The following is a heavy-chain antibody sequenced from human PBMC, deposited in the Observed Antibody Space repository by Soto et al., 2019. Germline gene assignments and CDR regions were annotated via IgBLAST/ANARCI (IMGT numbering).Heavy chain of an antibody. Sequence: PSETLSLTCTVSGGSVSSSGNYWGRIRQHPGKGLEWIGYIYYSGSTYYNPSLKSRVTISVDTSKNQFSLKLSSVTAADTAVYYCARRALSGWQGFDYWGQGTLVTVSS. CDR3: ARRALSGWQGFDY. D-gene: IGHD6-19*01. J-gene: IGHJ4*02. V-gene: IGHV4-31*03. CDR2: IYYSGST. CDR1: GGSVSSSGNY.